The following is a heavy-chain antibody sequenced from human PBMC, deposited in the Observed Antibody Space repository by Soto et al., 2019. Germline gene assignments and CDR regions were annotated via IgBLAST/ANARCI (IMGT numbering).Heavy chain of an antibody. CDR3: ARDLDAARYYYDSSGYYSFGWFDP. J-gene: IGHJ5*02. Sequence: QVQLVQSGAEVKKPGSSVKVSCKASGGTFSSYAISWVRQAPGQGLEWMGGIIPIFGTANYAQKFQGRVTITADESPSTAYMELSSLRSEDTAVYYCARDLDAARYYYDSSGYYSFGWFDPWGQGTLVTVSS. D-gene: IGHD3-22*01. V-gene: IGHV1-69*01. CDR1: GGTFSSYA. CDR2: IIPIFGTA.